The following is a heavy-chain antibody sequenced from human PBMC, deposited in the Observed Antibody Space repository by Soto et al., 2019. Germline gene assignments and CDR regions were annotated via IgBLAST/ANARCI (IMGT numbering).Heavy chain of an antibody. V-gene: IGHV1-69*02. J-gene: IGHJ4*02. Sequence: QVQLVQSGAEVKKPGSSVKVSCKASGGTFSSYTISWVRQAPGQGLEWMGRIIPILGIANYAQKFQGRVTITADKSTSTAYMELSSLRSEDTAVYYCARGEEYSDGDDYWGQGTLVTVSS. CDR1: GGTFSSYT. CDR3: ARGEEYSDGDDY. CDR2: IIPILGIA. D-gene: IGHD5-18*01.